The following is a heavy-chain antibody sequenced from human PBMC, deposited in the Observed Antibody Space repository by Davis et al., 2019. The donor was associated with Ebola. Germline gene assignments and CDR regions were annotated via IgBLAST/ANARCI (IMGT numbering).Heavy chain of an antibody. CDR2: INYSGTT. CDR1: GGSFSGYF. Sequence: SETLSLTCAVSGGSFSGYFWTWIRQSPGKGLEWIGEINYSGTTNYNPSLKSRVIMSLDTIKRQFSLKVNSLTAADTSVYYCARGIEYSSPFYFDYWGPGNLVTVSS. D-gene: IGHD3-22*01. J-gene: IGHJ4*02. CDR3: ARGIEYSSPFYFDY. V-gene: IGHV4-34*01.